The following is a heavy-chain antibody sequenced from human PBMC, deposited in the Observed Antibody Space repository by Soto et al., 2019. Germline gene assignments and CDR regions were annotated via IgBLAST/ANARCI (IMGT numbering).Heavy chain of an antibody. CDR1: GFTFSSYA. D-gene: IGHD5-18*01. CDR3: AKDLWGRPQLDWYFDL. Sequence: EVQLLESGGGLVQPGGSLRLSCAASGFTFSSYAMSWDRQAPGKGLEWVSAISGSGGSTYYADSVKGRFTISRDNSKNTLYLQMNSLRAEDTAVYYCAKDLWGRPQLDWYFDLWGRGTLVTVSS. V-gene: IGHV3-23*01. J-gene: IGHJ2*01. CDR2: ISGSGGST.